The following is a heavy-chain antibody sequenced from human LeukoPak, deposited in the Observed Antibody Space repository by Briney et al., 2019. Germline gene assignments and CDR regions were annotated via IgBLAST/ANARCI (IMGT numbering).Heavy chain of an antibody. D-gene: IGHD3-22*01. J-gene: IGHJ3*02. CDR2: ISYDGSNK. V-gene: IGHV3-30*03. CDR1: GFTFSSYG. Sequence: GGSLRLSCAASGFTFSSYGMHWVRQAPGKGLEWVAVISYDGSNKYYADSVKGRFTISRDNSKNTLYLQMNSLRAEDTAVYYCARGNVYYYDSSGPTLGDAFDIWGQGTLVTVSS. CDR3: ARGNVYYYDSSGPTLGDAFDI.